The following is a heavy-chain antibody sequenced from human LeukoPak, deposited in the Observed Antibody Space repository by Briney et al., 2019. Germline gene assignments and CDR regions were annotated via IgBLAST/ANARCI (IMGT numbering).Heavy chain of an antibody. D-gene: IGHD6-13*01. Sequence: GGSLRLSCAASGFTVSSNYMSWVRQAPGKGLEWVSVIYSGGSTYYADSVKGRFTISRDNSKNTLYLQMNSLRAEDTAVYYCARDPAGHYFDYWGQGTLVTVSS. J-gene: IGHJ4*02. CDR2: IYSGGST. V-gene: IGHV3-66*01. CDR3: ARDPAGHYFDY. CDR1: GFTVSSNY.